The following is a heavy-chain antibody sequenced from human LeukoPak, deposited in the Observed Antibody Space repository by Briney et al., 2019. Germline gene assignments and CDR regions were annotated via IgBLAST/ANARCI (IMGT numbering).Heavy chain of an antibody. CDR1: GFTFSSYA. D-gene: IGHD5-24*01. J-gene: IGHJ4*02. V-gene: IGHV3-30-3*01. Sequence: PGGSLRLSCAASGFTFSSYAMHWVRQAPGKGLEWVAVISYDGSNKYYADSVKGRFTISRDNSKNTLYLQMNSLRAEDTAVYYCARVDGYNDVLFDYWGQGTLVTVSS. CDR2: ISYDGSNK. CDR3: ARVDGYNDVLFDY.